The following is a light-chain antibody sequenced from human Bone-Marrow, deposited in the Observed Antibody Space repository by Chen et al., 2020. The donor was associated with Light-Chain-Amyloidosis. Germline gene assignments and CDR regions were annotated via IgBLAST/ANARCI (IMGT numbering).Light chain of an antibody. CDR3: QVWDRSSDRPV. CDR1: NIGSTS. J-gene: IGLJ3*02. V-gene: IGLV3-21*02. Sequence: SYVLTQPSSVSVARGQTATIACGGNNIGSTSVHWYQQTPGQAPLLVVYGDSDRPSGIPERLSGSNSGNTATLTISRVEAGDEADYYCQVWDRSSDRPVFGGGTKLTVL. CDR2: GDS.